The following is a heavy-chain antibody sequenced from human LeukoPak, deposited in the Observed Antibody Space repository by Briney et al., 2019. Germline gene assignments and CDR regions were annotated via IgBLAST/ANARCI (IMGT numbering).Heavy chain of an antibody. CDR3: ARAPYCSGRTCSFDF. Sequence: GGSLRLSCAASGFTFSGFAMSWVRQAPGKGLEWVSTIGGSASSTYSADSVKGRFTISRDNSENTLDLQMNSLRAEDTAVYYCARAPYCSGRTCSFDFWGQGTLVTVSS. J-gene: IGHJ4*02. CDR2: IGGSASST. V-gene: IGHV3-23*01. D-gene: IGHD2-15*01. CDR1: GFTFSGFA.